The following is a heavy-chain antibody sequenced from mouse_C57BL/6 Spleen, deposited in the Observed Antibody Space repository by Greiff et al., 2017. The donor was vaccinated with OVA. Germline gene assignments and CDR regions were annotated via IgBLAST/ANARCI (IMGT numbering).Heavy chain of an antibody. CDR2: ISSGSSTI. Sequence: VQLKESGGGLVKPGGSLKLSCAASGFTFSDYGMHWVRQAPEKGLEWVAYISSGSSTIYYADTVKGRFTISRDNAKNTLFLQMTSLRSEDTAMYYCARLITTVEAMDYWGQGTSVTVSS. J-gene: IGHJ4*01. D-gene: IGHD1-1*01. CDR1: GFTFSDYG. CDR3: ARLITTVEAMDY. V-gene: IGHV5-17*01.